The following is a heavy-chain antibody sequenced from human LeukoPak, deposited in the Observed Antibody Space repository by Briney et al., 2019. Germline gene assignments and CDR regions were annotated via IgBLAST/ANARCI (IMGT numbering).Heavy chain of an antibody. J-gene: IGHJ3*02. Sequence: GRSLRLSCAASGFTFDDYAMHWVQQAPGKGLEWVSGISWNSGSIGYADSVKGRFTISRDNAKNSLYPQMNSLRAEDTALYYCAKASSSIVGATTGAFDIWGQGTMVTVSS. CDR2: ISWNSGSI. V-gene: IGHV3-9*01. CDR1: GFTFDDYA. CDR3: AKASSSIVGATTGAFDI. D-gene: IGHD1-26*01.